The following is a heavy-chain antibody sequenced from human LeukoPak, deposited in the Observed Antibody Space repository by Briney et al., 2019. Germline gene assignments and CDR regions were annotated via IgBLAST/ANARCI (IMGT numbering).Heavy chain of an antibody. J-gene: IGHJ4*02. Sequence: SETLSLTCTVSGGSLSSSSYYWGWLRQPPGKGLEWIGSIYYSGSTYYNPSLKSRVTISVDTSKNQFSLKLSSVTAADTAVYYCARHPGMATIKGFDYWGQGTLVTVSS. CDR1: GGSLSSSSYY. V-gene: IGHV4-39*01. D-gene: IGHD5-24*01. CDR3: ARHPGMATIKGFDY. CDR2: IYYSGST.